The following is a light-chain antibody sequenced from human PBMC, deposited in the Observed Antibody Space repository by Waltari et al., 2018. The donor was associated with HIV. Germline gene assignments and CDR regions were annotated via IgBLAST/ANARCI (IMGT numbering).Light chain of an antibody. CDR2: DNN. Sequence: QSVLTQPPSVSAAPGQKVTISCSGSSSNIGKNYVTWYQQLPGPAPKLLIYDNNKRPSGIPDRFSGSKSGTSTTLGITGLQTGDEADYYCGTWDSSLSSVVFGGGTKLTVL. J-gene: IGLJ2*01. V-gene: IGLV1-51*01. CDR1: SSNIGKNY. CDR3: GTWDSSLSSVV.